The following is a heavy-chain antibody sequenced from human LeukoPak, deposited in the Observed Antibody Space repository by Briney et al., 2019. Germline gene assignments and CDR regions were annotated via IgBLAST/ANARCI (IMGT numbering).Heavy chain of an antibody. Sequence: SETLSLTCTVSGGSISSYYWSWIRQPPGKGLEWIGYIYYSGSTNYNPSLKSRVTISVDTSKNQFSLKLSSVTAADTAVYYCARGRLGSNSWFYYYGMDVWGQGTTVTVSS. D-gene: IGHD6-13*01. V-gene: IGHV4-59*01. CDR2: IYYSGST. CDR3: ARGRLGSNSWFYYYGMDV. CDR1: GGSISSYY. J-gene: IGHJ6*02.